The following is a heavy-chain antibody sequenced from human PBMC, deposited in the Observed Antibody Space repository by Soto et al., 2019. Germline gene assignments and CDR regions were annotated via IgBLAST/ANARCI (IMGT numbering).Heavy chain of an antibody. Sequence: SETLSLSCIVSGGYMSSNSYYWVWIRQPPGKGLEWIGSVHLGGRTYYNPSLKRRVTISLDTSKKKVSLKLSSLTAADTAVYYCARQPNYDYGDYGPSDYWGQGTLVTVSS. D-gene: IGHD4-17*01. CDR2: VHLGGRT. CDR3: ARQPNYDYGDYGPSDY. J-gene: IGHJ4*02. CDR1: GGYMSSNSYY. V-gene: IGHV4-39*01.